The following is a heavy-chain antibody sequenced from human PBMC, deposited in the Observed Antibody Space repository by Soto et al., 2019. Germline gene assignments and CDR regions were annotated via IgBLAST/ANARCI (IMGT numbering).Heavy chain of an antibody. CDR3: AKAGGYSSSWGLVHWFDP. CDR1: GYTFTSYA. Sequence: QVQLVQSGAEVKKPGASVKVSCKASGYTFTSYAMHWVRQAPGQRLEWMGWINAGNGNTKYSQKFQGRVTITRDTSASTAYMELSSLRSEDTAVYYCAKAGGYSSSWGLVHWFDPWGQGTLVTVSS. V-gene: IGHV1-3*01. D-gene: IGHD6-13*01. CDR2: INAGNGNT. J-gene: IGHJ5*02.